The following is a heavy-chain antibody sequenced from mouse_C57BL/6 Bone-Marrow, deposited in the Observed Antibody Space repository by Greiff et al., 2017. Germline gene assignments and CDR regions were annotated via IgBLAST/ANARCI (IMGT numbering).Heavy chain of an antibody. Sequence: EVQLLESGAGLVQPGESLKLSCESNEYEFPSYDMSWVRKTPGKRLELVAAINSAGGSTYYPDTIERRFIISRDNTKKTLYLQMSSLRSEDTALYYCAKRGENYWYFDVWGTGTTVTVSS. D-gene: IGHD2-13*01. CDR2: INSAGGST. V-gene: IGHV5-2*01. CDR1: EYEFPSYD. CDR3: AKRGENYWYFDV. J-gene: IGHJ1*03.